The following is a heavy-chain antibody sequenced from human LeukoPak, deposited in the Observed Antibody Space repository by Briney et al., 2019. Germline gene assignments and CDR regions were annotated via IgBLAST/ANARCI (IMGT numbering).Heavy chain of an antibody. D-gene: IGHD3-3*01. Sequence: GGSLRLSCAASGFTFSSYGMHWVRQAPGKGLEWVAVIWYDGSNKYYADSVKGRFTISRDNSKNTLYLQMNSLRAEDTAVYYCAKDLRSGPPRYYFDYWGQGTLVTVSS. CDR1: GFTFSSYG. J-gene: IGHJ4*02. V-gene: IGHV3-33*06. CDR2: IWYDGSNK. CDR3: AKDLRSGPPRYYFDY.